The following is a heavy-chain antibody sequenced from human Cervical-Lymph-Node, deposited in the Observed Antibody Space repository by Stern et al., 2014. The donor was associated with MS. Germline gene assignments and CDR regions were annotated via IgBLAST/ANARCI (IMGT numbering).Heavy chain of an antibody. Sequence: VQLVQSGAEVRKPGSSVKVSCTASGATFSTNAISWLRQAPGQGPEWRGAIVPIFGRANYVQKLRGRLTITADESASTAYMELRSLRSEDTAVYYCAREHHGGNFASWGQGTLVTVSS. D-gene: IGHD4-23*01. CDR2: IVPIFGRA. CDR1: GATFSTNA. J-gene: IGHJ5*02. CDR3: AREHHGGNFAS. V-gene: IGHV1-69*01.